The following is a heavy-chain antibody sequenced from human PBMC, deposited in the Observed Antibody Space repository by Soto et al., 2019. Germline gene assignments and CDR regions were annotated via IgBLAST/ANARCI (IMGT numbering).Heavy chain of an antibody. CDR3: ARIDYYDSRNFDY. Sequence: QSGGSLRLSCAASGFTFSSYEMNWVRQAPGKGLEWVSYISSSGSTIYYADSVKGRFTISRDNAKNSLYLQMNSLRAEDTAVYYCARIDYYDSRNFDYWGQGTLVTV. V-gene: IGHV3-48*03. CDR2: ISSSGSTI. J-gene: IGHJ4*02. CDR1: GFTFSSYE. D-gene: IGHD3-22*01.